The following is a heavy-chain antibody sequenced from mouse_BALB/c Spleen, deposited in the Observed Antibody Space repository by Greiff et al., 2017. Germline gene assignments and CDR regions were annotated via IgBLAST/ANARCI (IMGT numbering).Heavy chain of an antibody. CDR2: IWAGGST. CDR1: GFSLTSYG. CDR3: ARAYGNLYAMDY. Sequence: VQVVESGPGLVAPSQSLSITCTVSGFSLTSYGVHWVRQPPGKGLEWLGVIWAGGSTNYNSALMSRLSISKDNSKSQVFLKMNSLQTDDTAMYYCARAYGNLYAMDYWGQGTSVTVSS. J-gene: IGHJ4*01. D-gene: IGHD2-1*01. V-gene: IGHV2-9*02.